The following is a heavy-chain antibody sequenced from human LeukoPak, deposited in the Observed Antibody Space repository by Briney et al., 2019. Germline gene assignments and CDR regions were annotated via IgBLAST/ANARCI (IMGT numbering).Heavy chain of an antibody. D-gene: IGHD1-7*01. V-gene: IGHV3-23*01. CDR2: ISGSGGST. CDR1: GFTFSSYA. J-gene: IGHJ6*03. CDR3: AKRRGLELLYYYYMDV. Sequence: GGSLRLSCAASGFTFSSYAMSWVRQAPGKGLEWVSSISGSGGSTYYADSVKGRFAISRDNSNNTLYLQMNSLRAEDTAVYYCAKRRGLELLYYYYMDVWGKGTTVTVSS.